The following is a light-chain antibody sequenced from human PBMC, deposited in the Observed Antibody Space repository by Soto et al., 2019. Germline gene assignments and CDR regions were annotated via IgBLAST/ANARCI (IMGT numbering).Light chain of an antibody. CDR3: QQRSNLPPIT. V-gene: IGKV3-15*01. J-gene: IGKJ5*01. CDR2: GAS. CDR1: HSVSTN. Sequence: EMLMTQSPATLSVSPGETATLSCRARHSVSTNLASYQQKPGQAPRLLITGASTRATGVPARFSGWGSGTEFTLTISSLQSEDFAVYYCQQRSNLPPITFGQGTRLEIK.